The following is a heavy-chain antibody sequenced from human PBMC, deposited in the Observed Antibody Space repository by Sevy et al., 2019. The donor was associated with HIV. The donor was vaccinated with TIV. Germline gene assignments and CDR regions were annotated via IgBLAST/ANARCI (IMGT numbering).Heavy chain of an antibody. V-gene: IGHV4-39*01. J-gene: IGHJ4*02. CDR1: GGSISSSSYY. CDR3: ARHPPYYYDREGYFDY. Sequence: SETLSLTCTVSGGSISSSSYYWGWIRQPPGKGLEWIGSIYYSGSTYYNPSLKSRVTISVDTSKNKFSLKLSSVTAADTAVYYCARHPPYYYDREGYFDYWGQGTLVTVSS. CDR2: IYYSGST. D-gene: IGHD3-22*01.